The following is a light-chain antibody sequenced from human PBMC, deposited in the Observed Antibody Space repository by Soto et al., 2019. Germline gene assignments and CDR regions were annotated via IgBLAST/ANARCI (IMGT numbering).Light chain of an antibody. CDR3: QNYDNAPIT. CDR2: AAS. Sequence: DIQMTQSPSSLSASVGNRVSISCRASQGITNHLAWYQQKPGKAPKVLIYAASTLQPGVPSRFSGSGSGTDFTVSINSLQPDDIATYYCQNYDNAPITVGQGPRLEIK. J-gene: IGKJ5*01. CDR1: QGITNH. V-gene: IGKV1-27*01.